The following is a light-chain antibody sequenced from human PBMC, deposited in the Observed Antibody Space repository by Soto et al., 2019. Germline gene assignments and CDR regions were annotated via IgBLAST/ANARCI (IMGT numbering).Light chain of an antibody. CDR1: QSGAANY. CDR2: DTS. Sequence: EVVLKQSPGTLSLSPGERATRSFRASQSGAANYLAWYRQRPGQTPRLVIYDTSTRATGIPDRFSGSGSGTDFTLTISRLEPEDFAVFYCQQYAVSPITFGQGRRLAIK. CDR3: QQYAVSPIT. J-gene: IGKJ5*01. V-gene: IGKV3-20*01.